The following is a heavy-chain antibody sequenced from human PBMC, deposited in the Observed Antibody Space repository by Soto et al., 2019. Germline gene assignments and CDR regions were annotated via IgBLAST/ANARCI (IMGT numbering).Heavy chain of an antibody. J-gene: IGHJ6*02. CDR1: GFTFSSYA. D-gene: IGHD2-2*02. V-gene: IGHV3-23*01. CDR2: ISGSGGST. CDR3: AKRRVMNTPPPCHGMDV. Sequence: EVQLLESGGGLVQPGGSLRLSCAASGFTFSSYAMSWVRQAPGKGLEWVSAISGSGGSTYYADSVKGRFTISRDNSKNPLYLQINSLRAEDTAVYYCAKRRVMNTPPPCHGMDVWGQGTTVTVSS.